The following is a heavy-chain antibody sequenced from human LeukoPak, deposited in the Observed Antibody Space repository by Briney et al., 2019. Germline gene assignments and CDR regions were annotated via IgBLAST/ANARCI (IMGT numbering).Heavy chain of an antibody. CDR2: ISGSGSST. D-gene: IGHD3-10*01. Sequence: PGGSLRLSCAASGFTFSDYYMSWIRQAPGKGLEWVSIISGSGSSTYYADSVKGRFTISRDNSKNTLYLQMNSLRAEDTAVYYCAKLEWFEGGAFDIWGQGTMVSVSS. J-gene: IGHJ3*02. CDR1: GFTFSDYY. CDR3: AKLEWFEGGAFDI. V-gene: IGHV3-23*01.